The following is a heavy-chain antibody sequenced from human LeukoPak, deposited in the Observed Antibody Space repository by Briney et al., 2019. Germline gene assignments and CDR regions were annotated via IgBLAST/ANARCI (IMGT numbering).Heavy chain of an antibody. J-gene: IGHJ6*02. Sequence: SETLSLTCTVSGGSISSYYWSWIRQPPGKGLEWIGYIYYSGSTNYNPSLKSRATISVDTSKNQFSLKLSSVTAADTAVYYCARTYTLSPVDVWGQGTTVTVSS. CDR2: IYYSGST. CDR3: ARTYTLSPVDV. D-gene: IGHD1-1*01. CDR1: GGSISSYY. V-gene: IGHV4-59*01.